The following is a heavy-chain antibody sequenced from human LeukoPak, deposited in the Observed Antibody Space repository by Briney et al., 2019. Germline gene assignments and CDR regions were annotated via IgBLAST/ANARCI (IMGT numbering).Heavy chain of an antibody. V-gene: IGHV3-23*01. CDR1: GFTFSSYA. J-gene: IGHJ4*02. CDR2: ISGSGGST. D-gene: IGHD3-10*01. Sequence: GGSLRLSCAASGFTFSSYAMSWVRQAPGKGLEWVSAISGSGGSTYYADSVKGRFTISRDNSKNTLYLQVNSLRAEDMAVYYCAKSTSTRITILGYWGQGTLVTVSS. CDR3: AKSTSTRITILGY.